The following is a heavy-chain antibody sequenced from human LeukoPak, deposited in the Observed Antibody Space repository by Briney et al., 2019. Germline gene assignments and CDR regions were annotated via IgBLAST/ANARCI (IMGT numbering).Heavy chain of an antibody. Sequence: PVKISCKASGGTFTSYAISRVRHAPGQRLEWMGGIITIFGTANYAQKFQGRVTITADESTNTAYVELSSLRFEDTAVYYCARDNGNYDYVWGSYRYGLFDYWGQGTLVTVSS. V-gene: IGHV1-69*13. D-gene: IGHD3-16*02. CDR3: ARDNGNYDYVWGSYRYGLFDY. CDR1: GGTFTSYA. CDR2: IITIFGTA. J-gene: IGHJ4*02.